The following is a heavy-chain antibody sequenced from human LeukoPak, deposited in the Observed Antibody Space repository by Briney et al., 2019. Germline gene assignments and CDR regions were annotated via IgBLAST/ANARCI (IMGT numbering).Heavy chain of an antibody. J-gene: IGHJ3*02. CDR1: GFTISSSN. CDR3: ARGGGRSYSDAFDI. Sequence: GGSLRLSCAASGFTISSSNMHWVRQAPGKGLEWVAFISGSSTAIYYADSVTGRFTISRDIARQSLYLQMNSLRDEDTAVYYCARGGGRSYSDAFDIWGQGTVGTVSS. D-gene: IGHD1-26*01. V-gene: IGHV3-48*02. CDR2: ISGSSTAI.